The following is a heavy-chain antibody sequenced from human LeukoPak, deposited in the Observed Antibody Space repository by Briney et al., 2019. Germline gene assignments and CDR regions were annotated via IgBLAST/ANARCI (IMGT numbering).Heavy chain of an antibody. CDR1: GFTFSSYA. D-gene: IGHD1-1*01. CDR2: ISGSGGST. V-gene: IGHV3-23*01. CDR3: AKGEATYNWNDGYFDY. J-gene: IGHJ4*02. Sequence: GGSLRLSCAASGFTFSSYAMSWVRQAPGKGLEWVSAISGSGGSTYYADSVKGRFTISRDNSKNTLYLQMNSLRAEDTAVYYCAKGEATYNWNDGYFDYWGQGTLVTVSS.